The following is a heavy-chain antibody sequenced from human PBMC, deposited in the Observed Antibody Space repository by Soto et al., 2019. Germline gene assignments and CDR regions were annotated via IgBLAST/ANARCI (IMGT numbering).Heavy chain of an antibody. V-gene: IGHV4-4*07. D-gene: IGHD6-13*01. J-gene: IGHJ6*02. CDR2: IYTSGST. Sequence: SETLSLTCTVSAGSISSYYWSWIRQPAGKGLQWIGRIYTSGSTNYNPSLKRRVTMSVDASKNQFSLKLSSVTAADTAVYYCARVSSGSWLTRYYYGMDVWGQGTTVTVSS. CDR1: AGSISSYY. CDR3: ARVSSGSWLTRYYYGMDV.